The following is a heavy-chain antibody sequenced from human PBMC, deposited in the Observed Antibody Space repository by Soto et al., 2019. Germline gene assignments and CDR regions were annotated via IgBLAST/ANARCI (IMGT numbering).Heavy chain of an antibody. J-gene: IGHJ5*02. CDR2: IYYSGST. Sequence: QVQLQESGPGLVKPSETLSLTCTVSGGSISSYYWSWIRQPPGKGLEWIGYIYYSGSTNYNPALKSRVTISVDTSKNQCSLKLSSVTAADTAVYYCAKVNDFWTGYYSSNWFDPWGQGTLVTVSS. V-gene: IGHV4-59*01. D-gene: IGHD3-3*01. CDR1: GGSISSYY. CDR3: AKVNDFWTGYYSSNWFDP.